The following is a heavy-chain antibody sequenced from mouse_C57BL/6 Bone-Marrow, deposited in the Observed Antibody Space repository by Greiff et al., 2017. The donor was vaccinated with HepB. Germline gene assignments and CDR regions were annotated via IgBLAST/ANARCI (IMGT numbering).Heavy chain of an antibody. CDR2: IRLKSDNYAT. Sequence: EVTVVESGGGLVQPGGSMKLSCVASGFTFSNYWMNWVRQSPEKGLEWVAQIRLKSDNYATHYAESVKGRFTISRDDSKSSVYLQMNNLRAEDTGIYYCTFTLPGYAMDYWGQGTSVTVSS. CDR1: GFTFSNYW. J-gene: IGHJ4*01. V-gene: IGHV6-3*01. D-gene: IGHD1-2*01. CDR3: TFTLPGYAMDY.